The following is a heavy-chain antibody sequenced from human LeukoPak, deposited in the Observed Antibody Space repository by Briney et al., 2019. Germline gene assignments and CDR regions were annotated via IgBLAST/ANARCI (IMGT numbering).Heavy chain of an antibody. D-gene: IGHD3-22*01. J-gene: IGHJ5*02. V-gene: IGHV3-30*02. CDR3: ARDYYMGIVDQ. CDR2: IRYDGSTK. CDR1: GFTFSNYD. Sequence: GGSLRLSCAASGFTFSNYDMHWVRQAPGKGLEWVTSIRYDGSTKYYADSVEGRFTISRDNSKNTLYLQMNNLRVEDTSVYYCARDYYMGIVDQWGQGTRVTVSS.